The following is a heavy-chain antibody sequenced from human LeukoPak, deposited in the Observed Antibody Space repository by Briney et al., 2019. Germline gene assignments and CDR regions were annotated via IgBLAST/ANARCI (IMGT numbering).Heavy chain of an antibody. CDR3: ARGPNYYDSSGFHYRD. D-gene: IGHD3-22*01. CDR1: GYTFTSYY. J-gene: IGHJ4*02. V-gene: IGHV1-2*02. CDR2: INPNSGGT. Sequence: GASVKVSCKASGYTFTSYYMHWVRQAPGQGLEWMGWINPNSGGTNYAQKFQGRVTMTRDTSISTAYMELSRLRSDDTAVYYCARGPNYYDSSGFHYRDWGQGTLVTVSS.